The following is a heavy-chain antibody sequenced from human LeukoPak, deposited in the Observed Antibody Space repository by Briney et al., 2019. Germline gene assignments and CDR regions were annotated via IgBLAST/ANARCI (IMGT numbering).Heavy chain of an antibody. CDR1: GGSISSGGYS. J-gene: IGHJ5*02. CDR2: IYHSGST. CDR3: ARLSGYGDNWFDP. Sequence: SETLSLTCAVSGGSISSGGYSWSWIQQPPGKGLEWIGYIYHSGSTYYNPSLKSRVTISVDRSKNQFSLKLSSVTAADTAVYYCARLSGYGDNWFDPWGQGTLVTVSS. V-gene: IGHV4-30-2*01. D-gene: IGHD3-3*01.